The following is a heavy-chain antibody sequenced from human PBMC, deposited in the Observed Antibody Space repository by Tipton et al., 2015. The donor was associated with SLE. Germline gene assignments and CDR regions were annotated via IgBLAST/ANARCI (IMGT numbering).Heavy chain of an antibody. D-gene: IGHD3-10*02. CDR2: IYYSGST. CDR3: ARRMVFGGDYFDY. V-gene: IGHV4-38-2*02. J-gene: IGHJ4*02. Sequence: TLSLTCTVSGYSISSGYYWGWIRQPPGKGLEWIGSIYYSGSTYYNPSLKSRVTISVDTSKNQFSLKLSSVTAADTAVYYCARRMVFGGDYFDYWGQGTLVTVSS. CDR1: GYSISSGYY.